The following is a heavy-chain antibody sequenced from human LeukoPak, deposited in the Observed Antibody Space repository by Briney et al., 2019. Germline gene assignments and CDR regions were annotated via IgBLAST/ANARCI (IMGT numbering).Heavy chain of an antibody. CDR3: AKDFWSATYYFDY. V-gene: IGHV3-30*18. J-gene: IGHJ4*02. CDR1: GLTFSGYD. D-gene: IGHD3-3*01. CDR2: ISYDGSNK. Sequence: GGSLRLSCAASGLTFSGYDIHWVRQAPGKGLEWVAVISYDGSNKYYADSVKGRFTISRDNSKNTLYLQMTSLSAEDTAVYYCAKDFWSATYYFDYWGQGTLVTVSS.